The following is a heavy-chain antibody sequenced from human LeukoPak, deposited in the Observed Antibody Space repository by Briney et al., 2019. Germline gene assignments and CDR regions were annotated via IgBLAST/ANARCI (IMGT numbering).Heavy chain of an antibody. D-gene: IGHD2-2*02. CDR2: ISSNTKYI. Sequence: PGGSLRLSCAASGFTFSSYSMNWVRQAPGKGLEWVSSISSNTKYIYYADSVKGRFTISRDNAKNSLYLQMSSLRAEDTAVYYCARAYPYYYYGMDVWGQGTTVTVSS. V-gene: IGHV3-21*01. CDR1: GFTFSSYS. CDR3: ARAYPYYYYGMDV. J-gene: IGHJ6*02.